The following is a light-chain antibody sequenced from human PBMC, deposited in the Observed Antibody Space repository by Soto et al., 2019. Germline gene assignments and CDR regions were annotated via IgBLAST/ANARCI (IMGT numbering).Light chain of an antibody. J-gene: IGLJ3*02. CDR3: FSYTSSHTRV. CDR1: SSDVGRFRF. CDR2: EVS. Sequence: QSALTQPASVSGSPGQSITISCTGTSSDVGRFRFVSWYQQHPGTAPKLLIYEVSNRPSGVSNRFSGSKSGNTASLTITGLQAEDEADYYCFSYTSSHTRVFGGGTPLTVL. V-gene: IGLV2-14*01.